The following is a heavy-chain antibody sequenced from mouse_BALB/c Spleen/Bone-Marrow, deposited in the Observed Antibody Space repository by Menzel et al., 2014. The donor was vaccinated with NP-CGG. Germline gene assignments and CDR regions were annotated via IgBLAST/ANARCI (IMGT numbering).Heavy chain of an antibody. CDR2: IRLKSNNYAT. CDR3: SGGGFYFDY. J-gene: IGHJ2*01. Sequence: EVKLVESGGGLVQPGGSMNLSCVASGFIFSNYWMNWVRQSPERGLEWVAEIRLKSNNYATYYAESVKGRFTISRDDSKSSVYLQMTNLRAEDTGIYYCSGGGFYFDYWGQGTTLAVSS. CDR1: GFIFSNYW. V-gene: IGHV6-6*02.